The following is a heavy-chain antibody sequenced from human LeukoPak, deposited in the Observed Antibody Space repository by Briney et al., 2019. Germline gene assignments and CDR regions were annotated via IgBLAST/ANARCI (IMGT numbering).Heavy chain of an antibody. CDR1: GFTFSSYA. Sequence: GGSLRLSCAASGFTFSSYAMSWVRQAPGKGLGWVSAISGSGGSTYYADSVKGRFTISRDNSKNTLYLQMNSLRAEDTAVYYCAKDYAGYTYYYGSGSYYNGSPNFDYWGQGTLVTVSS. J-gene: IGHJ4*02. CDR2: ISGSGGST. V-gene: IGHV3-23*01. CDR3: AKDYAGYTYYYGSGSYYNGSPNFDY. D-gene: IGHD3-10*01.